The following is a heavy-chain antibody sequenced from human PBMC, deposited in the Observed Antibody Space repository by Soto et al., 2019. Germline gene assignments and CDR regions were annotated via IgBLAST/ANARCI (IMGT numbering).Heavy chain of an antibody. CDR2: IHAVNADT. CDR3: AKSPRVAARPAYLDF. J-gene: IGHJ4*02. Sequence: QVQLVQSGAEMRKPGASVKVSCRTSGDTFTRYAIHWVRQAPGQRLEWMGWIHAVNADTKYSQKFQDRVTIARDTSASIVYMELSSLRSEATAVYYCAKSPRVAARPAYLDFWGQGTLVTVSA. CDR1: GDTFTRYA. V-gene: IGHV1-3*01. D-gene: IGHD6-6*01.